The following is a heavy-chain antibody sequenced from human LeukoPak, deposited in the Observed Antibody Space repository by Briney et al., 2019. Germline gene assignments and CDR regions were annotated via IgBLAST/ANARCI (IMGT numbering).Heavy chain of an antibody. CDR1: GFTFDDYG. D-gene: IGHD3-10*01. CDR3: AKRGVVIRVILVGFHKEAYYFDS. Sequence: PGGSLRLSCAASGFTFDDYGMSWVRQAPGKGLEWVAGISDSGGRTNYADSVKGRLTISRDNPKNTLYLQMNSLRAEDTAVYFCAKRGVVIRVILVGFHKEAYYFDSWGQGALVTVSS. V-gene: IGHV3-23*01. J-gene: IGHJ4*02. CDR2: ISDSGGRT.